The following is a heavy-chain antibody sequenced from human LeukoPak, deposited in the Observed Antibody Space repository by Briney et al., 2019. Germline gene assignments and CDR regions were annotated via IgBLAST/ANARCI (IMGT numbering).Heavy chain of an antibody. CDR1: GYTFTSYG. CDR3: AVVVPAATPNWFDP. V-gene: IGHV1-18*01. CDR2: ISAYNGNT. D-gene: IGHD2-2*01. J-gene: IGHJ5*02. Sequence: ASVKLSCKASGYTFTSYGISWVRQAPGQGLEWMGWISAYNGNTNYAQKLQGRVTMTTDTSTSTAYMELRSLRSDDTAVYYCAVVVPAATPNWFDPWGQGTLVTVSS.